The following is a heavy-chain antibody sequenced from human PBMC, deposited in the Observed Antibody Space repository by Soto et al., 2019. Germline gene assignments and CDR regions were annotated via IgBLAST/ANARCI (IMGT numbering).Heavy chain of an antibody. CDR3: TRDQAIGVRDKYYFQY. CDR1: GFTFGDYA. J-gene: IGHJ4*02. D-gene: IGHD3-16*01. Sequence: SLRLSCTASGFTFGDYAMSWFRHAPGKGLEWVGFIRSRTYGGTTEYAASVKGRFTISRDDSNSIAYLQMNSLKTEDTAVYYCTRDQAIGVRDKYYFQYWGQGTRVTVSS. CDR2: IRSRTYGGTT. V-gene: IGHV3-49*03.